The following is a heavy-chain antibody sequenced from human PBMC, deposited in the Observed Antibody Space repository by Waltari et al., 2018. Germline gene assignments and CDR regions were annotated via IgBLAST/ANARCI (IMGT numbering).Heavy chain of an antibody. Sequence: QLQLQESGPGLVKPSETLSIPCTVPGVPISSRSYYWGWIRQPPGKGLEWIGSIYYSGSTYYNPSLKSRVTISVDTSKNQFSLKLSSVTAADTAVYYCAREGTAPFDYWGQGTLVTVSS. J-gene: IGHJ4*02. CDR3: AREGTAPFDY. CDR2: IYYSGST. CDR1: GVPISSRSYY. D-gene: IGHD1-1*01. V-gene: IGHV4-39*07.